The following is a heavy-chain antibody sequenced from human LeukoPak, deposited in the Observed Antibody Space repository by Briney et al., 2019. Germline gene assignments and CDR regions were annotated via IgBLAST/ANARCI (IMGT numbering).Heavy chain of an antibody. J-gene: IGHJ4*02. V-gene: IGHV1-69*13. Sequence: GASVKVSCKASGGTFSSYAISWVRRAPGQGLEWMGGIIPIFGTANYAQKFQGRVTITADESTSTAYMELSSLRSEDTAVYYCASGANYDFWSGFTSDYWGQGTLVTVSS. CDR2: IIPIFGTA. CDR3: ASGANYDFWSGFTSDY. CDR1: GGTFSSYA. D-gene: IGHD3-3*01.